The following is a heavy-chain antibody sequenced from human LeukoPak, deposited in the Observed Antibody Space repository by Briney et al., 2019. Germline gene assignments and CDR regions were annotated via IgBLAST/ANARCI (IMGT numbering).Heavy chain of an antibody. CDR3: TTDPRNGYYFDY. Sequence: GGSLRLSCAASGFTFTNAWMSWVRQAPGKGLEWVGRIKSNTDGGTADYAAPVKDRVTISRDDSKNTLYLQMNSLKTDDTAVYYCTTDPRNGYYFDYWGQGALATVSS. J-gene: IGHJ4*02. CDR2: IKSNTDGGTA. CDR1: GFTFTNAW. V-gene: IGHV3-15*01. D-gene: IGHD1-1*01.